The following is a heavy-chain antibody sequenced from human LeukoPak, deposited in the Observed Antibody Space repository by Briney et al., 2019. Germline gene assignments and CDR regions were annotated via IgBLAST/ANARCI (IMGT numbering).Heavy chain of an antibody. V-gene: IGHV3-30-3*01. CDR3: ATAEFEGYCSGGSCYNEGHYFDY. D-gene: IGHD2-15*01. CDR2: ISYDGSNK. Sequence: GGSLRLSCAASGFTFSSYAMHWVRQAPGKGLEWVAVISYDGSNKYYADSVKGRFTISRDNSKNTLYLQMNSLRAEDTAVYYCATAEFEGYCSGGSCYNEGHYFDYWGQGTLVTVSS. CDR1: GFTFSSYA. J-gene: IGHJ4*02.